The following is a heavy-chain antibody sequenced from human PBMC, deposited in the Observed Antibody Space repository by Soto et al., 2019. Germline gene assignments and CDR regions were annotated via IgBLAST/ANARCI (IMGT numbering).Heavy chain of an antibody. V-gene: IGHV5-51*01. CDR3: ARETGAPYYYGMDV. J-gene: IGHJ6*02. CDR1: GYSFSNYW. CDR2: IYPHDSDT. Sequence: GESLKISCEASGYSFSNYWIGWVRQMPGKGLEWMGVIYPHDSDTKYSPSFQGQVTISVDKSLSTVYLQWSSLRASDTAMYFCARETGAPYYYGMDVWGQGTTVTVSS. D-gene: IGHD3-10*01.